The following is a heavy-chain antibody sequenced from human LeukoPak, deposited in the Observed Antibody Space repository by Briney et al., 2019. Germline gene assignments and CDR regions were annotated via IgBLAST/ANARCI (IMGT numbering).Heavy chain of an antibody. CDR1: GYTFTGYY. J-gene: IGHJ4*02. CDR2: IRTYNGNT. D-gene: IGHD5-18*01. Sequence: ASVKVSCKASGYTFTGYYMHWVRQAPGQGLEWMGWIRTYNGNTNYAQKLQGRVTMTTDTSTSTAHMELRSLRSDDTAVYYCARDRRGYSYGYGYWGQGTLVTVSS. V-gene: IGHV1-18*04. CDR3: ARDRRGYSYGYGY.